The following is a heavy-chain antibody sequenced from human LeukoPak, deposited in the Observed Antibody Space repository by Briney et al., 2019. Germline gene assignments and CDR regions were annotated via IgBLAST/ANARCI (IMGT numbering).Heavy chain of an antibody. J-gene: IGHJ3*02. Sequence: SVKVSCKASGGTFSSYVISWVRQAPGQGLEWMGGIIPVFGTANYAQKFQGRVTITTDESTSTAYMELSSLRSEDTAVYYCARVDIGGVRIWGQGTMVTVSS. CDR1: GGTFSSYV. D-gene: IGHD2-8*01. V-gene: IGHV1-69*05. CDR2: IIPVFGTA. CDR3: ARVDIGGVRI.